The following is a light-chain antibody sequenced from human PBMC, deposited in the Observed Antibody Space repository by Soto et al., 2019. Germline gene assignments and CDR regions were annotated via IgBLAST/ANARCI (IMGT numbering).Light chain of an antibody. CDR1: SSDVGGYNY. J-gene: IGLJ2*01. V-gene: IGLV2-14*01. CDR2: DVS. CDR3: SSYTSSSTLGV. Sequence: QSALTQPASVSGSPGQSITISCTGTSSDVGGYNYVSWYQQHPGKAPKLMIYDVSNRPSGVSNRFSGSKSANTASLTISGLQAEDEADYYCSSYTSSSTLGVFGGGTKLTFL.